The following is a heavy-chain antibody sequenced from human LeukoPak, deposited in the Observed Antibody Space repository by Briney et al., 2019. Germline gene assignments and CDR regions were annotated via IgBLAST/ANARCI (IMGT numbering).Heavy chain of an antibody. Sequence: PGGSLRLSCAASGFIFSSYAMHWVRQAPGKGLEWVSSISSSSSYIYYADSVKGRFTISRDNAKNSLYLQMNSLRAEDTAVYYCAREGLRYFDWLFSPFDYWGQGTLVTVSS. V-gene: IGHV3-21*01. D-gene: IGHD3-9*01. J-gene: IGHJ4*02. CDR2: ISSSSSYI. CDR1: GFIFSSYA. CDR3: AREGLRYFDWLFSPFDY.